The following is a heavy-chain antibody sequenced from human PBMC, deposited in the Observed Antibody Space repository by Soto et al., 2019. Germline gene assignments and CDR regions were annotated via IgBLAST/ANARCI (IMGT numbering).Heavy chain of an antibody. CDR3: AREGQLGY. V-gene: IGHV1-18*01. Sequence: ASVKVSCKASGYTFTNYGVSWVRQAPGQGLEWMGWIGGYKGNTNYAQKLQGRVTMTTDTSTSTAYMELKSLRYDDTAVYYCAREGQLGYWGQGTPVTVSS. D-gene: IGHD6-6*01. CDR1: GYTFTNYG. CDR2: IGGYKGNT. J-gene: IGHJ4*02.